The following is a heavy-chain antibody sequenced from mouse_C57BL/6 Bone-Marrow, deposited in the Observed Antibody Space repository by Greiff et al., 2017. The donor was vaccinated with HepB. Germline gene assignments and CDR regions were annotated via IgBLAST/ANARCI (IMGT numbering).Heavy chain of an antibody. V-gene: IGHV1-7*01. CDR3: APIYYGYLYAMDY. D-gene: IGHD2-2*01. Sequence: VQLQQSGAELAKPGASVKLSCKASGYTFTSYWMHWVKQRPGQGLEWIGYINPSSGYTKYNQKFKDKATLTADKSSSTAYMQLSCLTYEDSAVYYCAPIYYGYLYAMDYWGQGTSVTVSS. CDR1: GYTFTSYW. CDR2: INPSSGYT. J-gene: IGHJ4*01.